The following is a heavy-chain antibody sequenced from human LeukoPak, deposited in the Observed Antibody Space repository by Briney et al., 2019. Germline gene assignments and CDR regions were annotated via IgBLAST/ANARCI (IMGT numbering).Heavy chain of an antibody. V-gene: IGHV3-23*01. J-gene: IGHJ3*02. CDR3: AREGYYDSSGYYVLGAFDI. CDR1: GFTFSSYA. Sequence: PGGSLRLSCAASGFTFSSYAMSWVRQAPARGLEWVSSLRGDGETFYADSVKGRFTLSRDNAKNSLYLQMNSLRAEDTAVYYCAREGYYDSSGYYVLGAFDIWGQGTMVTVSS. CDR2: LRGDGET. D-gene: IGHD3-22*01.